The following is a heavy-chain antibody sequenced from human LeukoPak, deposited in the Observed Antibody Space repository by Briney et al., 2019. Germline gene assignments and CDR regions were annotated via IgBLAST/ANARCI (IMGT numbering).Heavy chain of an antibody. CDR3: ARGVATNRYYFDY. V-gene: IGHV1-3*01. CDR2: INAGDGNT. J-gene: IGHJ4*02. CDR1: GYTFTSYA. Sequence: ASVKVSCKASGYTFTSYAMHWVRQAPGQRLEWMGWINAGDGNTKYSQKFQGRVTITRDTSASTAYMELSSLRSEDTAVYSCARGVATNRYYFDYWGQGTLVTVSS. D-gene: IGHD5-12*01.